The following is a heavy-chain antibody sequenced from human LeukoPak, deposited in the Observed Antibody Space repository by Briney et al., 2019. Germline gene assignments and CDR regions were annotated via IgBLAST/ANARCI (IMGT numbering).Heavy chain of an antibody. Sequence: GGSLRLSCAASGFTFSSYGMSWVRQAPGKGLEWVSAISGSGGSTYYADSVKGRFTISRDNSKNTLYLQMNSLRAEDTAVYYCAKDHRYSGSYYFDYWGQGTLVTVSS. V-gene: IGHV3-23*01. CDR3: AKDHRYSGSYYFDY. J-gene: IGHJ4*02. CDR2: ISGSGGST. D-gene: IGHD1-26*01. CDR1: GFTFSSYG.